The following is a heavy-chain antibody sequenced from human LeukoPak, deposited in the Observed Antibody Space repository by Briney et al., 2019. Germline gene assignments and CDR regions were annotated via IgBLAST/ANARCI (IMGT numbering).Heavy chain of an antibody. CDR1: GFTFSSYS. Sequence: GGSLRLSCAASGFTFSSYSMNWVRQAPGKGLEWVSSISSSSSYIYYADSVKGRFTISRDNAKNSLYLQMNSLRAEDTAVYYCAKDGVRFLEWLPHDAFDIWGQGTMVTVSS. CDR3: AKDGVRFLEWLPHDAFDI. J-gene: IGHJ3*02. D-gene: IGHD3-3*01. CDR2: ISSSSSYI. V-gene: IGHV3-21*01.